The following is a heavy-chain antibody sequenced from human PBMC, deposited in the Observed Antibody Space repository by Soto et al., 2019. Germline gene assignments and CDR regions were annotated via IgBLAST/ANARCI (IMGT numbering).Heavy chain of an antibody. CDR1: GGTFSSYT. CDR2: IIPILGIA. D-gene: IGHD2-2*01. CDR3: ASDDKYQLLWNY. V-gene: IGHV1-69*02. Sequence: QVQLVQSGAEVKKPGSSVKVSCKASGGTFSSYTISWVRQAPGQGLEWMGRIIPILGIANYAQKFQGRVTITADTATSTAYMELSSLRSEDTAVYYCASDDKYQLLWNYWGQGTLVTVSS. J-gene: IGHJ4*02.